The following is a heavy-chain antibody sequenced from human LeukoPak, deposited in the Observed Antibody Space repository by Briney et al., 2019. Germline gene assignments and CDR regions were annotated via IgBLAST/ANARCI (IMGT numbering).Heavy chain of an antibody. CDR3: ASKGYTYGHASDY. Sequence: PGGSLRLSCAASGFTFSLYWMTWVRQAPGKGLEWVANIKEDGSEKYYVDSVKGRFTISRDNAKRSLYLEMNSLRVEDTAVYYCASKGYTYGHASDYWGQGTLVTVSS. V-gene: IGHV3-7*01. J-gene: IGHJ4*02. D-gene: IGHD5-18*01. CDR2: IKEDGSEK. CDR1: GFTFSLYW.